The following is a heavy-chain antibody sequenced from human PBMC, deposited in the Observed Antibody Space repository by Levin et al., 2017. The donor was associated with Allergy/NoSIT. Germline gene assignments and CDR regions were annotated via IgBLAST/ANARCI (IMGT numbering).Heavy chain of an antibody. CDR3: ARHLKRFGETISSIDYFDI. J-gene: IGHJ4*02. CDR1: GGSITSGSYY. Sequence: NASETLSLTCIVSGGSITSGSYYWGWIRQPPGKGLECIGNVYYTGSTSYNPSLKSRVTMSVDTSKNRFSLKLSSVTAADTAIYYWARHLKRFGETISSIDYFDIWGQGTLVSVSS. V-gene: IGHV4-39*01. D-gene: IGHD3-10*01. CDR2: VYYTGST.